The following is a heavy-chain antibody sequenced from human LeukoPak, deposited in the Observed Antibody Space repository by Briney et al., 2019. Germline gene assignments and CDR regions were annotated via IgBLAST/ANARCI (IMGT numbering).Heavy chain of an antibody. V-gene: IGHV3-23*01. CDR1: GFTFSSYA. D-gene: IGHD3-10*01. J-gene: IGHJ5*02. CDR3: AKVGTEGWFGELPARGPNWFDP. Sequence: PGGSLRLSCAASGFTFSSYAMSWVRQAPGKGLEWVSAISGSGGSTYYADSVKGRSTISRDNSKNTLYLQMNSLRAEDTAVYYCAKVGTEGWFGELPARGPNWFDPWGQGTLVTVSS. CDR2: ISGSGGST.